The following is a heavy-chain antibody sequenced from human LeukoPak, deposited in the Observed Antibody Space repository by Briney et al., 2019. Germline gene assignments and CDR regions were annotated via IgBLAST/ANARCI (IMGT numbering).Heavy chain of an antibody. D-gene: IGHD3-22*01. V-gene: IGHV1-69-2*01. Sequence: WASVKISCKVSGYTFTDYYMHWVQQAPGKGLEWMGLVDPEDGETIYAEKFLGRVTITADTSTDTAYMELSSLRSEDTAVYYCATDKRKYYYDTSGAFDIWGQGTMVTVSS. CDR1: GYTFTDYY. CDR2: VDPEDGET. CDR3: ATDKRKYYYDTSGAFDI. J-gene: IGHJ3*02.